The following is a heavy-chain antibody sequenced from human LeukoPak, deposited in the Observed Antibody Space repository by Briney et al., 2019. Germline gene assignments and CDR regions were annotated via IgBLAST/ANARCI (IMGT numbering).Heavy chain of an antibody. J-gene: IGHJ3*02. CDR2: ISYDGSNK. D-gene: IGHD4-23*01. CDR3: ARVRIGYTVVDAFDI. V-gene: IGHV3-30-3*01. Sequence: GGSLRLSCAASGFTFSSYAMHWVRQAPGKGLEWVAVISYDGSNKYYADSVKGRFTISRDNSKNTLYLQMNSLRAEDTAVYYCARVRIGYTVVDAFDIWGQGTMVTVSS. CDR1: GFTFSSYA.